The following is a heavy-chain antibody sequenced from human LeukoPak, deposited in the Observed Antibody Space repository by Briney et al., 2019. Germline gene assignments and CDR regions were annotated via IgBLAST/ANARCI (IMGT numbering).Heavy chain of an antibody. V-gene: IGHV3-48*04. CDR3: ARGHNYAFDN. CDR1: GFTFSDYS. J-gene: IGHJ4*02. CDR2: IGISSGNT. D-gene: IGHD1-1*01. Sequence: GGSLRLSCAASGFTFSDYSMNWVRQAPGEGLEWISYIGISSGNTKYADSVKGRFTISGDNAKNSLYLQMNSLRVEGTAVYYCARGHNYAFDNWGQGTLVTVSS.